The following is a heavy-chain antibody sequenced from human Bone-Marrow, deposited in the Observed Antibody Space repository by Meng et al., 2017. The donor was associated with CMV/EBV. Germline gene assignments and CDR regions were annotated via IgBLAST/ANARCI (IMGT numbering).Heavy chain of an antibody. D-gene: IGHD3-9*01. Sequence: ASVKVSCKASGYTFTSYGISWVRQAPGQGLEWMGWISAYNGNTNYAQKLQGRVTMTTDTSTSTAYMELRSLRSDDTAVYYCASWGLRYDILTGYYKGYPTNGMDVWGQGNPGHRLL. CDR1: GYTFTSYG. CDR3: ASWGLRYDILTGYYKGYPTNGMDV. CDR2: ISAYNGNT. V-gene: IGHV1-18*01. J-gene: IGHJ6*02.